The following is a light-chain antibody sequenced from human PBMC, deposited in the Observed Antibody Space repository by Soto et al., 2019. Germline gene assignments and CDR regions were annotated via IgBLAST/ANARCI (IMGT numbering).Light chain of an antibody. J-gene: IGKJ1*01. V-gene: IGKV1-5*02. Sequence: DVQMTQSPSTRAPSVGDRVTIICRARENIKNWLAWYQQTPGKAPKVLISDASRLETGVPSRFSGSGYGTDFTLTITSLQTDDFGTYHCQQYDVHPKTFGQGTKVEVK. CDR2: DAS. CDR3: QQYDVHPKT. CDR1: ENIKNW.